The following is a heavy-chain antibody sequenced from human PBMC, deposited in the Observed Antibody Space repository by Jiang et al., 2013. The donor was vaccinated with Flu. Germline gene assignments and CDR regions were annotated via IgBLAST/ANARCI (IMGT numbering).Heavy chain of an antibody. Sequence: SQTLSLTCAISGDSVSSNSAAWNWIRQSPSRGLEWLGRTYYRSKWYNDYAVSVKSRITINPDTSKNQFSLQLNSVTPEDTAVYYCARVRGRRYGSGSYKWLGDGMDVWGKGTTVTVSS. V-gene: IGHV6-1*01. J-gene: IGHJ6*04. D-gene: IGHD3-10*01. CDR3: ARVRGRRYGSGSYKWLGDGMDV. CDR1: GDSVSSNSAA. CDR2: TYYRSKWYN.